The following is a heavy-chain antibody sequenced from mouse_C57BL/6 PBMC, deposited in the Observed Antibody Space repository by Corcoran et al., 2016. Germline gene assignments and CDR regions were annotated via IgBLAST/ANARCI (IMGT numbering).Heavy chain of an antibody. CDR3: ARTSPLRPYAMDY. Sequence: EVQLQQSGPELVKPGASVKISYKASGYTFTDYYMNWVKQSHGKSLEWIGDINPNNGGTSYNQKFKGKATLTVDKSSSTAYMELHSLTSEDSAVYYCARTSPLRPYAMDYGGQGTSVTVSS. CDR1: GYTFTDYY. J-gene: IGHJ4*01. CDR2: INPNNGGT. V-gene: IGHV1-26*01. D-gene: IGHD1-1*01.